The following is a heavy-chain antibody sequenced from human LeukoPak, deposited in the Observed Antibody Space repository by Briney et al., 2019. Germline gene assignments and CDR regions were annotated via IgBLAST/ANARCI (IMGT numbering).Heavy chain of an antibody. CDR1: GYTFTSYD. Sequence: GASVKVSCKASGYTFTSYDINWVRQATGQGLEWMGWMNPNSGNTSDAQKLQGRVTMTRNTSLSTAYMELSRLRSEDTAVYYCPRGSSRWAYGSGSCWTAGHCWFDPWRQGTLVTVSS. CDR3: PRGSSRWAYGSGSCWTAGHCWFDP. V-gene: IGHV1-8*01. CDR2: MNPNSGNT. J-gene: IGHJ5*02. D-gene: IGHD3-10*01.